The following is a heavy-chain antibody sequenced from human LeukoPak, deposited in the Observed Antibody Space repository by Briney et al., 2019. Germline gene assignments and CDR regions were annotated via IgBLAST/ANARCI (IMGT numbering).Heavy chain of an antibody. CDR1: GYTFTSYG. V-gene: IGHV1-18*01. CDR2: ISGYNGNT. CDR3: ARGRYCSSPSCYKVYYYYMDI. D-gene: IGHD2-2*02. J-gene: IGHJ6*03. Sequence: ASVKVSCKASGYTFTSYGRSWVPQAPGQGLEWMGWISGYNGNTNSAQKPQGRVTMTTDTSTSTAYTELRSLRSDDTAVSYCARGRYCSSPSCYKVYYYYMDIWGKGTTVTVSS.